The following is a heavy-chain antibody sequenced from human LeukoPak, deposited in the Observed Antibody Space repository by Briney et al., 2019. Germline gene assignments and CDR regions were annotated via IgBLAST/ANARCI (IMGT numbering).Heavy chain of an antibody. J-gene: IGHJ4*02. V-gene: IGHV3-11*01. CDR2: ISSSGSTI. Sequence: SGGSLRLSCAASGFTFSNYNMLWVRQTPGKGLEWVSYISSSGSTIYYADSVKGRFTISRDNAKNSLYLQMNSLRAEDTAVYYCARVPSHDFWSGYLNYWGQGTLVTVSS. D-gene: IGHD3-3*01. CDR3: ARVPSHDFWSGYLNY. CDR1: GFTFSNYN.